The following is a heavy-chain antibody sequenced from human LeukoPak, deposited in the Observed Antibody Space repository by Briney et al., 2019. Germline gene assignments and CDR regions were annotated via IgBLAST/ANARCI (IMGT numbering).Heavy chain of an antibody. J-gene: IGHJ4*02. CDR1: GFTFDDYA. D-gene: IGHD6-19*01. Sequence: GGSLRLSWVVSGFTFDDYAMYWVRQAPGKGLEWVSGISWKSGSIGYADSVKGRFTNSRDDAKNSLYLEMKSLRTEDTALYYCVKGGAVAGTFEFWGQGTLVTVSS. CDR3: VKGGAVAGTFEF. V-gene: IGHV3-9*01. CDR2: ISWKSGSI.